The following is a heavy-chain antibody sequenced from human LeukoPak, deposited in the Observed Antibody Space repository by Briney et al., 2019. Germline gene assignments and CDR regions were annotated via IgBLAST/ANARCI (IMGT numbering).Heavy chain of an antibody. CDR2: ISGSGGST. J-gene: IGHJ4*02. V-gene: IGHV3-23*01. CDR3: AKAERYCGGDCYPYYFDY. Sequence: TGGSLRLSCAASGFTFSSYAMSWVRQAPGKGLEWVSAISGSGGSTYYADSVKGRFTISRDNSKNTLYLQMNSLRAEDTAVYYCAKAERYCGGDCYPYYFDYWGQGTLVTVSS. CDR1: GFTFSSYA. D-gene: IGHD2-21*02.